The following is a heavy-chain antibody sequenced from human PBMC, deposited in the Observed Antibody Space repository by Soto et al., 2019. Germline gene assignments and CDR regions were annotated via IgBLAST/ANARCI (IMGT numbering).Heavy chain of an antibody. V-gene: IGHV1-8*01. CDR1: GYTFTSYD. CDR3: TRGQGNH. Sequence: XSVKVSCKASGYTFTSYDIYWVRQATGQGLEWMGWMNPFSGNAVYTQKFQDRVTMTRDTSINTAYMEMSGLRPEDTAVYYCTRGQGNHWGQGSLVTVSS. J-gene: IGHJ4*02. CDR2: MNPFSGNA.